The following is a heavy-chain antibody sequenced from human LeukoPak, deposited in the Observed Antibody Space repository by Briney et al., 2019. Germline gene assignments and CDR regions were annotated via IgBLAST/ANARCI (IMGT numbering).Heavy chain of an antibody. J-gene: IGHJ4*02. Sequence: GGSLRLSCAASGFTFSNAWMSWVRQAPGKGLEWVANIQEHGGEKNYVDSVKGRFTISRDNVKNSLHLQMNSLRVEDTAVYYCARGYSFFDLWGQGTLVTVSS. V-gene: IGHV3-7*01. D-gene: IGHD5-18*01. CDR2: IQEHGGEK. CDR1: GFTFSNAW. CDR3: ARGYSFFDL.